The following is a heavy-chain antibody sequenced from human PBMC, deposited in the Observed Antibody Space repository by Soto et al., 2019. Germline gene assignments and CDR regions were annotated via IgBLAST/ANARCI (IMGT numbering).Heavy chain of an antibody. Sequence: ASVKVSCKASGGTFGSNAMHWVRQAPGQRLEWMGWINAGNGNTKYSQKLQGRVTITRDTSASTVFIELSSLTSEDTALYYCARGQGNSGYDPLDFWGLGTLVNVSS. CDR2: INAGNGNT. D-gene: IGHD5-12*01. CDR3: ARGQGNSGYDPLDF. CDR1: GGTFGSNA. J-gene: IGHJ4*02. V-gene: IGHV1-3*01.